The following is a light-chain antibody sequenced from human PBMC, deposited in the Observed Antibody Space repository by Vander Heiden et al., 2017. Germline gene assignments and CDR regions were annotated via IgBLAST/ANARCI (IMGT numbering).Light chain of an antibody. V-gene: IGKV2-28*01. J-gene: IGKJ5*01. CDR2: LGS. CDR1: QSLLHINGKNY. Sequence: DIVMTQSPLSLPVSPGEPASISCRSSQSLLHINGKNYLDWYLQKPGQSPQLLIYLGSNRASGVPDRFSGSGSGTDFTLKISRVEAEEVGVYYFMQSLQNVFGQGTRLEIK. CDR3: MQSLQNV.